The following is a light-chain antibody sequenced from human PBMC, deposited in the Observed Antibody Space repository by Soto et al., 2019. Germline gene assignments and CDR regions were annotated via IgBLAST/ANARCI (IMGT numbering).Light chain of an antibody. CDR1: HDIARW. V-gene: IGKV1-12*01. CDR2: AAS. CDR3: QQVKGFPLT. J-gene: IGKJ4*01. Sequence: DIQMTQSPSSVSAFVGDRVAITCRASHDIARWLAWYQQQPGKAPRLLIYAASSLQSGVPTRFSGSGSGTDFTLTTTNLQPEDSAVYYCQQVKGFPLTFGGGTKVEIK.